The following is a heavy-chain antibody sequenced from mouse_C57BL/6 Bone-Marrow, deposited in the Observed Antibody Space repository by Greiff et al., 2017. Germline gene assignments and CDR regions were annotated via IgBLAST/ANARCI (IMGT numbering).Heavy chain of an antibody. V-gene: IGHV5-17*01. CDR3: ARGGYLPWGDY. Sequence: EVQLVESGGGLVKPGGSLKLSCAASGFTFSDYGMHWVRQAPEKGLEWVAYISSGSSTIYYADTVKGRFTISRDNAKNTLFLQMNSLRSEDTAMYYCARGGYLPWGDYWGQGTSVTVSS. J-gene: IGHJ4*01. CDR2: ISSGSSTI. CDR1: GFTFSDYG. D-gene: IGHD2-2*01.